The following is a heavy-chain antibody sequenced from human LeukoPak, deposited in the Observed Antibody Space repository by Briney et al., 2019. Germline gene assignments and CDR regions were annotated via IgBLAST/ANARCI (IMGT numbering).Heavy chain of an antibody. J-gene: IGHJ4*02. CDR2: IWYDGSNK. V-gene: IGHV3-33*01. CDR3: ARAQAGGDGDY. Sequence: PGRSLRLSCAASGFTFSSYGMHWVRQAPGKGLEWVAAIWYDGSNKYYADSVKGRFTISRDNSKNTLYLQMNSLRAEDTAVYYCARAQAGGDGDYWGQGTLVTVSS. CDR1: GFTFSSYG. D-gene: IGHD3-16*01.